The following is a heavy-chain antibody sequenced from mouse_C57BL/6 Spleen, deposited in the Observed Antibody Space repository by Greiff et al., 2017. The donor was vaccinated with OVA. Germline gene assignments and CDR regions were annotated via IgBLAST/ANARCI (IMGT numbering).Heavy chain of an antibody. CDR3: ASADGSYPHWYFGV. V-gene: IGHV1-50*01. CDR1: GYTFTSYW. J-gene: IGHJ1*03. CDR2: IDRSNSNT. D-gene: IGHD1-1*02. Sequence: QVQLQQPGAELVKPGASVKLSCKASGYTFTSYWMQWVKQRPGQGLEWIGEIDRSNSNTNYNQKFKGKATLTIAKSSSTAYMQLISLTSEDSAVYYCASADGSYPHWYFGVWGTGTTVTVSS.